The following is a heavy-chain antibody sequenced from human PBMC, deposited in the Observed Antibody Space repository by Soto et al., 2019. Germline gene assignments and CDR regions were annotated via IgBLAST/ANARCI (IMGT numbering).Heavy chain of an antibody. J-gene: IGHJ4*02. CDR3: AWLRGY. D-gene: IGHD5-12*01. V-gene: IGHV3-30*03. CDR2: ISYDGSNK. Sequence: QVQLVESGGGVVQPGRSLRLSCAASGFTFSSYGMHWVRQAPGKGLEWVAVISYDGSNKYYANSVKGRFTISRDNSKNTLYLQMNSLRAEDTAVYYCAWLRGYWGQGTLVTVSS. CDR1: GFTFSSYG.